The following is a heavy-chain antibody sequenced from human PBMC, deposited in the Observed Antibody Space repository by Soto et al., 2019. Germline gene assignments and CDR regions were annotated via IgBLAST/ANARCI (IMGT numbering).Heavy chain of an antibody. V-gene: IGHV1-18*01. J-gene: IGHJ6*02. D-gene: IGHD3-16*01. Sequence: QVQLVQSAAEVKKPGASARVSCKASGYTFIRYGIAWVRQAPGQGREWMGWISPYNDYTIYAQKLQGRVTMTADTSTRTVYMELRGLKSDDTAVYSCARGGYYDNTWGKLSHYGLDVWGQGTSVTVSS. CDR3: ARGGYYDNTWGKLSHYGLDV. CDR2: ISPYNDYT. CDR1: GYTFIRYG.